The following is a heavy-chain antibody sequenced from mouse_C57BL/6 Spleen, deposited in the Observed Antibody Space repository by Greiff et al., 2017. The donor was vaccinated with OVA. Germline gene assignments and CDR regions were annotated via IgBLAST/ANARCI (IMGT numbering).Heavy chain of an antibody. D-gene: IGHD2-12*01. CDR1: GFSLTSYG. J-gene: IGHJ3*01. CDR2: IWGGGGT. Sequence: VKLVESGPGLVAPSQSLSITCTVPGFSLTSYGVDWVRQPPGKGLEWLGVIWGGGGTNYNSALMSRLSISQDNSKSQVFLKMNSLQTDDTAMYYGAKHTHYSNDVFAYWGQGTLVTVSA. V-gene: IGHV2-9*01. CDR3: AKHTHYSNDVFAY.